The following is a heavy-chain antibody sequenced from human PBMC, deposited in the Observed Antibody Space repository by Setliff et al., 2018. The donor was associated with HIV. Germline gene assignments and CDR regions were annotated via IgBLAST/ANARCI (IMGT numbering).Heavy chain of an antibody. CDR3: ARAVASRNIRGEYSFDY. J-gene: IGHJ4*02. Sequence: ASVKVSCKSSGYTFTTHGLSWVRQAPGQGLEWMGWISTYSDETSYSQNLQGRLTMTTDTSTGTAYMELRSLRSEDTAVYYCARAVASRNIRGEYSFDYWGQGTLVTVSS. D-gene: IGHD3-16*01. V-gene: IGHV1-18*01. CDR2: ISTYSDET. CDR1: GYTFTTHG.